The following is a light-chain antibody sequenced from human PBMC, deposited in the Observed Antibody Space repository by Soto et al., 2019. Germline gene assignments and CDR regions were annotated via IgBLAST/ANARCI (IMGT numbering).Light chain of an antibody. CDR2: KAS. CDR1: QTISSW. Sequence: DIQMTQAPSSVSASVGDRVTITFRSSQTISSWLAWYQQKPGKAPKLLIYKASTLKSGVPSRFSGSGSGTEFTLTISSLQPDDFATYYCQQYNSYSTWTFGQGTKVDIK. CDR3: QQYNSYSTWT. J-gene: IGKJ1*01. V-gene: IGKV1-5*03.